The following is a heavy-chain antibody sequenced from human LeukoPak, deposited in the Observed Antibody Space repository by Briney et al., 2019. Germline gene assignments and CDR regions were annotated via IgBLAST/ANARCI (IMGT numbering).Heavy chain of an antibody. Sequence: GGSLRLSCAASGFTFSSYGMHWVRQAPGKGLEWVAVIWYDGSNKYYADSVKGRFTISRDNSKNTLYLQMNSLRAEDTAVYYCARGSAGILFDYWGQGTLVTVSS. CDR1: GFTFSSYG. CDR3: ARGSAGILFDY. D-gene: IGHD1-26*01. CDR2: IWYDGSNK. J-gene: IGHJ4*02. V-gene: IGHV3-33*01.